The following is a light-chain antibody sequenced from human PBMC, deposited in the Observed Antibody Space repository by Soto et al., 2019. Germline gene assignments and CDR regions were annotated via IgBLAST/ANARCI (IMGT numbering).Light chain of an antibody. J-gene: IGKJ1*01. CDR1: EPVSTSF. Sequence: EIVLTQSPGTLSLSPGERATLSCRASEPVSTSFLAWYQQKRGQPPRLLIYGASTRATGIPDRFSGSGSGTDFTLTISSLQSEDSAIYYCQQYFEWPPTTFGQGTKVDIK. V-gene: IGKV3D-7*01. CDR3: QQYFEWPPTT. CDR2: GAS.